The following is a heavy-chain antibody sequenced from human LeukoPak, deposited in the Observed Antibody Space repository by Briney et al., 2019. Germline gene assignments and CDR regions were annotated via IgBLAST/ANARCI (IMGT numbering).Heavy chain of an antibody. Sequence: GGSLRLSCAASGFTFSTSAMSWVRQAPGKGLEWVSGIRSNGATTEYADSVKGRFTISRDNSKNTPYLQMNSLRAEDTAVYYCAKGGGVVTRHFDYWGQGTLVTVSS. V-gene: IGHV3-23*01. CDR2: IRSNGATT. CDR1: GFTFSTSA. CDR3: AKGGGVVTRHFDY. D-gene: IGHD3-10*01. J-gene: IGHJ4*02.